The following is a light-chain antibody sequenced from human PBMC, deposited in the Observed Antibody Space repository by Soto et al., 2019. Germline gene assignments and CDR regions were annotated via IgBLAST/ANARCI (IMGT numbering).Light chain of an antibody. CDR1: QSVSSN. CDR3: QQYNNWPPCT. J-gene: IGKJ1*01. Sequence: EIVMPQSPATLSVSPGERAPLSCRASQSVSSNLAWYQQKPGQAPRLLIYGASTRATGIPARFSGSGSGTEFTLTISSLQSEDFAVYYCQQYNNWPPCTVGQGTKVDIK. V-gene: IGKV3-15*01. CDR2: GAS.